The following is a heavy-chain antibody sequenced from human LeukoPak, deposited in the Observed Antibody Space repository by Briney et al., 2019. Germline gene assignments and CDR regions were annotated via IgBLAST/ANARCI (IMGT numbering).Heavy chain of an antibody. CDR3: ARARIAAAGTYLNDAFDI. J-gene: IGHJ3*02. Sequence: GGSLRLSCAASGFTFSSYAMHWVRQAPGKGLEWVAVISYDGSNKYYADSVKGRFTISRDNSKNTLYLQMNSLRAEDTAVYYCARARIAAAGTYLNDAFDIWGQGTMVTVSS. D-gene: IGHD6-13*01. CDR1: GFTFSSYA. V-gene: IGHV3-30-3*01. CDR2: ISYDGSNK.